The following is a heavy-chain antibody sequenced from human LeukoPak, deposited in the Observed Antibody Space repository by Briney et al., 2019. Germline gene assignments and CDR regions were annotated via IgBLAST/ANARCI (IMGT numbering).Heavy chain of an antibody. CDR2: IIPIFGTA. V-gene: IGHV1-69*13. CDR1: GGTFSSYA. Sequence: SMKVSCKAPGGTFSSYAISWVRQAPGQGLEWMGGIIPIFGTANYAQKFQGRVTITADESTSTAYMELSSLRSEDTAVYYCASSHLVYDYGDPDAFDIWGQGTMVTVSS. D-gene: IGHD4-17*01. J-gene: IGHJ3*02. CDR3: ASSHLVYDYGDPDAFDI.